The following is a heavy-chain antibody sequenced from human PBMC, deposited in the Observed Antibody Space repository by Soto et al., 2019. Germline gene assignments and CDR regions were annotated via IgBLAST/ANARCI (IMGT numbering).Heavy chain of an antibody. CDR1: VFSFTTYG. CDR2: ISSTGLYT. Sequence: VGSLRLSCASSVFSFTTYGMSCVRHAPGKWLEWVSDISSTGLYTYLADSVKGRFTISRDNSKNTLYLQMNSLRVDDTAVYFCTKSWLFEKKWFKLWGQGTLGTVST. D-gene: IGHD3-22*01. CDR3: TKSWLFEKKWFKL. J-gene: IGHJ5*02. V-gene: IGHV3-23*01.